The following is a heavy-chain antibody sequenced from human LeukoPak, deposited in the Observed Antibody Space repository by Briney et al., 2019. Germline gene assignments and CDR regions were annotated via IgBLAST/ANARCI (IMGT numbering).Heavy chain of an antibody. D-gene: IGHD1-26*01. CDR2: INPNSGGT. Sequence: ASVKVSCEVSGYTLTELSMHWVRQAPGQGLEWMGRINPNSGGTNYAQKFQGRVTMTRDTSISTAYMELSRLRSDDTAVYYCARDAAGGDYWGQGTLVTVSS. CDR1: GYTLTELS. CDR3: ARDAAGGDY. J-gene: IGHJ4*02. V-gene: IGHV1-2*06.